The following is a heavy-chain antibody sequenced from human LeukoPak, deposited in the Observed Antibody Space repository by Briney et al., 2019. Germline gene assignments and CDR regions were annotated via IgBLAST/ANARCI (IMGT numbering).Heavy chain of an antibody. V-gene: IGHV1-2*02. Sequence: ASVKVSCKASGYTFTDNYSIHWVRQAPGEGLEWMGWIIPKSGGTSYAQNLQGRVTMTSDTSISTAYMELSGLTSDDTAVYYCASERQRGLRGDYWGLGTLVTVSS. CDR2: IIPKSGGT. CDR1: GYTFTDNYS. J-gene: IGHJ4*02. CDR3: ASERQRGLRGDY. D-gene: IGHD3-16*01.